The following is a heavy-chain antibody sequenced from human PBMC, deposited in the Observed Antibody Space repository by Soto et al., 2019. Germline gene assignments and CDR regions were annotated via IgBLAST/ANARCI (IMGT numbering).Heavy chain of an antibody. Sequence: ASVKVSCKASGYIFTNYAIHWVRQAPGQRLEWMGWINAGNGKTKYSQNFQGRVTITRDTSASIAYMEVNGLRSEDTAVYYCARGIWVATTADYYIDSWGKATLVTVYS. CDR3: ARGIWVATTADYYIDS. D-gene: IGHD5-12*01. CDR1: GYIFTNYA. V-gene: IGHV1-3*01. CDR2: INAGNGKT. J-gene: IGHJ5*01.